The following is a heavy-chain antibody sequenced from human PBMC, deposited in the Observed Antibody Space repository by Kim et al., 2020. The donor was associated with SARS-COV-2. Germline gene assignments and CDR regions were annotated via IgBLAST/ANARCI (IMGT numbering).Heavy chain of an antibody. J-gene: IGHJ6*02. Sequence: GGSLRLSCTASGLNFDNSAMNWVRQTPGKGLEWVAVISFDGRNKDYADPVKGRFTISRDNSRSTLYLEMNSLRVEDTAIYYCARGNYYESMTLSDYYNGMDVWGQGTTVTVSS. CDR1: GLNFDNSA. V-gene: IGHV3-30*03. CDR2: ISFDGRNK. CDR3: ARGNYYESMTLSDYYNGMDV. D-gene: IGHD3-22*01.